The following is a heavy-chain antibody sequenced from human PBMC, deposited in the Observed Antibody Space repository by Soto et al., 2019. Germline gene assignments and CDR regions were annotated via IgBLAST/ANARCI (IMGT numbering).Heavy chain of an antibody. CDR3: ARDESRAAGYYYYGMDV. D-gene: IGHD6-19*01. Sequence: PSETLSLTSTVSGGSISSYYWSWIRQPAGKGLEWIGRIYTSGSTNHNPSLKSRVTMSEDTSKNQFSLKLSSATAAATPLYYCARDESRAAGYYYYGMDVWGQGTTVNVSS. J-gene: IGHJ6*02. CDR2: IYTSGST. CDR1: GGSISSYY. V-gene: IGHV4-4*07.